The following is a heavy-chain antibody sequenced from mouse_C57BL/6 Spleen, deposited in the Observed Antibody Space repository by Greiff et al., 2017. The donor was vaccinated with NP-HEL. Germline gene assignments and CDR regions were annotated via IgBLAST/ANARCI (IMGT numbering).Heavy chain of an antibody. CDR1: GFTFTDYY. D-gene: IGHD2-3*01. Sequence: EVQLVESGGGLVQPGGSLSLSCAASGFTFTDYYMSWVRQPPWKALEWLGFIRNKANGYTTEYSASVKGRFTISRDNSQSILYLQMNALRAEDSATYYRARPPDGYYGFAYWGQGTLVTVSA. J-gene: IGHJ3*01. CDR2: IRNKANGYTT. V-gene: IGHV7-3*01. CDR3: ARPPDGYYGFAY.